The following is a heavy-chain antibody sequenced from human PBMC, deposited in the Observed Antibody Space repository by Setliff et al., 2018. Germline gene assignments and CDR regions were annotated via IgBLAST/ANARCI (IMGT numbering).Heavy chain of an antibody. CDR1: GYSFTSYW. Sequence: GESLKISCKGSGYSFTSYWIGWVRQMPGRGLEWMGRIDPSDSYTNYNPSFQGHVTLSADKSSGTAFLQWSSLKASDTAMYYCARHRGRATAGTCFDSWGRGTLVTVSS. D-gene: IGHD1-1*01. CDR3: ARHRGRATAGTCFDS. CDR2: IDPSDSYT. J-gene: IGHJ4*02. V-gene: IGHV5-10-1*01.